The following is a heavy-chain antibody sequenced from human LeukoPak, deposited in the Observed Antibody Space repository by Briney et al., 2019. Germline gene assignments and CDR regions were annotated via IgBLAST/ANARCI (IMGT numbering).Heavy chain of an antibody. Sequence: PGGSLRLSCAASGFTFRNYWMSWVRQVPGTGLEWVANIKQDGSDRNYVTSVRGRFTISRDNAESSLYLQMNSLRAEDTAVYYCARGRTTTLYYFDYWGQGTLVTVSS. CDR2: IKQDGSDR. V-gene: IGHV3-7*03. J-gene: IGHJ4*02. CDR1: GFTFRNYW. CDR3: ARGRTTTLYYFDY. D-gene: IGHD1/OR15-1a*01.